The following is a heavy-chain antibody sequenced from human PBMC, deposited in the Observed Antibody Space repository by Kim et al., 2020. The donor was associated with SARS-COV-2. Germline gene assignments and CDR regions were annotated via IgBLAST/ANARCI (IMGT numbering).Heavy chain of an antibody. V-gene: IGHV3-20*01. CDR2: INWNGGST. Sequence: GGSLRLSCAASGFTFDDYGMSWVRQAPGKGLEWVSVINWNGGSTCYADSVKGRFTISRDNAKNSLYLQMNSLRAEDTALYNCARGVKTPEWYFDLWVRGTLVTVSS. J-gene: IGHJ2*01. CDR1: GFTFDDYG. D-gene: IGHD6-13*01. CDR3: ARGVKTPEWYFDL.